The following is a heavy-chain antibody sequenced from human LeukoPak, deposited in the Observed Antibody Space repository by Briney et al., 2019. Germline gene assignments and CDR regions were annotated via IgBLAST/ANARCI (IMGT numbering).Heavy chain of an antibody. V-gene: IGHV3-48*01. Sequence: GGSLRLSCAASGFTFTSYSMDWVRQAPGKGLEWVSYISSSSSNIYYADSVKGRFTVSRDNAKNSLFLQMNSLRAEDTALYYCARDLDRNYPHYFDSWGQGTLVTVSS. D-gene: IGHD1-14*01. CDR3: ARDLDRNYPHYFDS. J-gene: IGHJ4*02. CDR2: ISSSSSNI. CDR1: GFTFTSYS.